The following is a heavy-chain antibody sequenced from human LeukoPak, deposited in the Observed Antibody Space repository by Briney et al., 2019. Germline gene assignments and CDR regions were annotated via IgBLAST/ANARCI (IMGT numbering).Heavy chain of an antibody. CDR2: ISASGDST. D-gene: IGHD3-10*01. V-gene: IGHV3-23*01. J-gene: IGHJ6*02. Sequence: QSGGSLSLSCAASGFNFSYYAMTWVRQAPGKGLEWVSLISASGDSTYYADSVKGRFTISRDSSKSTLSLQMDSLRAEDTAVYFCARMIRGIHVYYYGMDVWGQGTTVTVS. CDR3: ARMIRGIHVYYYGMDV. CDR1: GFNFSYYA.